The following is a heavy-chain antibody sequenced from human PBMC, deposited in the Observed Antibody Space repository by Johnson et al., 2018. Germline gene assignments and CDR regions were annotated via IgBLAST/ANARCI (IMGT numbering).Heavy chain of an antibody. CDR2: IYHSGST. CDR1: MGSTSTYY. D-gene: IGHD3-16*01. Sequence: QVQLQESGPGLVKHTETLSLTCTVSMGSTSTYYWSWIRQPPGKGLEWIGYIYHSGSTNYNPSLKSRVTVSVDTSKNQFALRRTSVTAADTAVYYCARVGDYAFDIWGQGTMVTVSS. V-gene: IGHV4-59*01. J-gene: IGHJ3*02. CDR3: ARVGDYAFDI.